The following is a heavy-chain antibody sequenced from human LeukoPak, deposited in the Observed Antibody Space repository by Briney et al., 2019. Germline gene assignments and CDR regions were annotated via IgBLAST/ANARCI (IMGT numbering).Heavy chain of an antibody. CDR2: INIGGTNT. CDR3: ATDGAGFDN. Sequence: GGSLRLYCAASGLTFSDYYMSWIRQAPGKGLEWLSYINIGGTNTHYADSVKGRFTISRDNAKKSLYLEMTNLRAEDTAVYYCATDGAGFDNWGQGVLVTVSS. CDR1: GLTFSDYY. J-gene: IGHJ5*02. V-gene: IGHV3-11*01.